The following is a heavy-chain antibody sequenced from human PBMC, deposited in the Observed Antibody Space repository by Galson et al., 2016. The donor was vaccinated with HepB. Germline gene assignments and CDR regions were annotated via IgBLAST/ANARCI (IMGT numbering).Heavy chain of an antibody. CDR3: ARSAAGRTATTTLA. Sequence: SLRLSCAASGFDFNDSSMHWVRQSPGKGLEWVAGISFDGRNGYYADSVKGRFIISRDSSKKTVYLQMNSLRSKDTAVYYCARSAAGRTATTTLAWGQGILVTASS. J-gene: IGHJ5*02. CDR1: GFDFNDSS. D-gene: IGHD4-17*01. V-gene: IGHV3-30-3*01. CDR2: ISFDGRNG.